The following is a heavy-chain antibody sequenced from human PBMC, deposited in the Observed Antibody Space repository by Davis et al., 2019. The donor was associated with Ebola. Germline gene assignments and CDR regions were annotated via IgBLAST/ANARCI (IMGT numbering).Heavy chain of an antibody. J-gene: IGHJ4*02. CDR3: TRLRITRGEGYTGLDTDYYFDY. V-gene: IGHV3-73*01. CDR1: GFAFSESA. Sequence: PGGSLRLSCAASGFAFSESAIHWVRQASGKGLEWVGRIRNKANNYATAYIESVKGRVTISRDDSKNTAYLQMNGLKAEDTAVYYCTRLRITRGEGYTGLDTDYYFDYWGQGTLVTVSS. CDR2: IRNKANNYAT. D-gene: IGHD5-12*01.